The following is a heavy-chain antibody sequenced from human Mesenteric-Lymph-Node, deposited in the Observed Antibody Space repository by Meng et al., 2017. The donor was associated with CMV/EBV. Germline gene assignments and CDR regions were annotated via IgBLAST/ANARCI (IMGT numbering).Heavy chain of an antibody. D-gene: IGHD6-19*01. J-gene: IGHJ4*02. CDR2: MNHGGST. CDR3: ARGCAGCFTSGVFDS. CDR1: GGPFRGYY. V-gene: IGHV4-34*01. Sequence: NGGPFRGYYWSWIRQPPGTALEWIGEMNHGGSTNYNPSLKSRVTISVDTSKNQFSLKLTSVTAADTAMYYCARGCAGCFTSGVFDSWGQGTLVTVSS.